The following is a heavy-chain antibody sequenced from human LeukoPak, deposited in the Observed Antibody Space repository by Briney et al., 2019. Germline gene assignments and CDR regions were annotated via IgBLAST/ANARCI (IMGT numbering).Heavy chain of an antibody. V-gene: IGHV1-2*02. CDR2: INPNSGGT. CDR1: GYTFTGYY. J-gene: IGHJ5*02. D-gene: IGHD4-17*01. CDR3: ARGASGVYTVTTSWFDP. Sequence: ASVKVSCKASGYTFTGYYMHWVRQAPGHGLEWMGWINPNSGGTNYAQRFQGRVTMTRDTSISTAYMELSRLRSDDTAVYYCARGASGVYTVTTSWFDPWGQGTLVTVSS.